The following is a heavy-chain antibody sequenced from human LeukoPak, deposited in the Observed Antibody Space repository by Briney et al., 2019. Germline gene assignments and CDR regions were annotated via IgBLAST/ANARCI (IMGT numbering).Heavy chain of an antibody. CDR2: INPNSGGT. D-gene: IGHD3-22*01. J-gene: IGHJ4*02. CDR3: ARSMYYYDSSGLLDY. CDR1: GYTFTGYY. Sequence: ASVKVPCKASGYTFTGYYMHWVRQAPGQGLEWMGWINPNSGGTNYAQKFQGRVTMTRDTSISTAYMELSRLRSDDTAVYYCARSMYYYDSSGLLDYWGQGTLVTVSS. V-gene: IGHV1-2*02.